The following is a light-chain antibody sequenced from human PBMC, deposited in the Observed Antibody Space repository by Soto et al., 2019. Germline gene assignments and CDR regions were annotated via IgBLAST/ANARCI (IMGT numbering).Light chain of an antibody. CDR3: MQGIQLPNT. CDR2: DAS. Sequence: DIQMTQSPSTLSASVGDRVTITCRASQSISSWLAWYQQKPGEAPKLLIYDASSLESGVPSRFSGSGSGTDFTLKISRVEAEDVGLYYCMQGIQLPNTFGQGTRLEIK. J-gene: IGKJ5*01. V-gene: IGKV1-5*01. CDR1: QSISSW.